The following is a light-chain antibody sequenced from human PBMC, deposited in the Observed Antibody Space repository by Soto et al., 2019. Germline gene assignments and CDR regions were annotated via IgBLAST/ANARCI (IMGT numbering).Light chain of an antibody. V-gene: IGKV3-15*01. Sequence: EMVMTQSPATLSMSPGERATPSWRASQSVSSNLAWYQQKPGQAPRLLIYGASTRATGIPARFSGSGSGTEFTLTISSLQSEDFALYYCQQYNDWPLTFGQGTKVDIK. J-gene: IGKJ1*01. CDR2: GAS. CDR3: QQYNDWPLT. CDR1: QSVSSN.